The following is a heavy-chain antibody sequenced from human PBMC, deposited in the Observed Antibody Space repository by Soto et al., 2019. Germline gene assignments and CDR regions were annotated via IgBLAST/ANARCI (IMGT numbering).Heavy chain of an antibody. Sequence: QVQLVQSGAEVKEPGDSVRVSCEASGYTFTAYYIHWVRRAPGQGLEWMGWINPKFGDTTYAQDFQGRFSMTRDMSISTVYIELSRLTSDDTAIYYCARNMDYYYGRGSGNGHGVWGQGTTVTVFS. CDR3: ARNMDYYYGRGSGNGHGV. D-gene: IGHD3-10*02. J-gene: IGHJ6*02. CDR2: INPKFGDT. V-gene: IGHV1-2*02. CDR1: GYTFTAYY.